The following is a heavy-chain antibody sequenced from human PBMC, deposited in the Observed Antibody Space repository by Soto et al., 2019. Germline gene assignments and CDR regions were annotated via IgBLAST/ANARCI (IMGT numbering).Heavy chain of an antibody. Sequence: QVQLQESGPGLVKPSGTLSLTCAVSGGSISSSNWWSWVRQPPGKGLEWIGEIYHSGSTNYNPSLKSRGTISVDKSKKQFSLRLSSVTAADTAVYYCARGSGSSRIGPTFRYYYGMDVWGQGTTVTVSS. V-gene: IGHV4-4*02. D-gene: IGHD6-6*01. J-gene: IGHJ6*02. CDR2: IYHSGST. CDR1: GGSISSSNW. CDR3: ARGSGSSRIGPTFRYYYGMDV.